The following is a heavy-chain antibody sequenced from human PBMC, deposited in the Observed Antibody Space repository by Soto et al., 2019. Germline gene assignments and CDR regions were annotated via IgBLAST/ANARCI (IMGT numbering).Heavy chain of an antibody. Sequence: QVQLVQSGAEVKKPGASVKVSCKASGYTFTGYYMHWVRQAPGQGLEWMGWINTNSGGTNYAQKFQGRVTMTRDMSISTAYMELSRLRSDDTAVYYCARATRDDSSGYYPLRFPWGPGTLVTVSS. CDR3: ARATRDDSSGYYPLRFP. CDR2: INTNSGGT. V-gene: IGHV1-2*02. J-gene: IGHJ5*02. CDR1: GYTFTGYY. D-gene: IGHD3-22*01.